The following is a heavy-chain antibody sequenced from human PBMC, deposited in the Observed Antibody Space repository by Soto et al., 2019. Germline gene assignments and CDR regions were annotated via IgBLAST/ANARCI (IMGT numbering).Heavy chain of an antibody. Sequence: GEYLRLSCAASEPTFTKTAMNWVRQAPGKGLEWVSGISDSGTFTYYADSVKGRFTVSRDNYRKTLSLQMNSLRAEDTAIYYCARSVTISLRGVWFKVVSLYSFGMDAWGQGPTVTGSS. V-gene: IGHV3-23*01. CDR2: ISDSGTFT. J-gene: IGHJ6*02. CDR1: EPTFTKTA. CDR3: ARSVTISLRGVWFKVVSLYSFGMDA. D-gene: IGHD2-21*01.